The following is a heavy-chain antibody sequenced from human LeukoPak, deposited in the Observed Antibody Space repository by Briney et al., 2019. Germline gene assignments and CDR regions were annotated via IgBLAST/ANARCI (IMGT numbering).Heavy chain of an antibody. V-gene: IGHV3-30-3*01. CDR3: ARALDEGARFDY. J-gene: IGHJ4*02. CDR1: GFNFSDFW. CDR2: ISYDGSNK. Sequence: PGGSLRLSCAGSGFNFSDFWMTWVRQTPGKGLERVAVISYDGSNKYYADSVKGRFTISRDNSKNTLYLQMNSLRAEDTAVYYCARALDEGARFDYWGQGTLVTVSS.